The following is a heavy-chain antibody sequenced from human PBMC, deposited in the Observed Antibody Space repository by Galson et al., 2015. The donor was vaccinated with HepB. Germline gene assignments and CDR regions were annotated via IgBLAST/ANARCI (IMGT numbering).Heavy chain of an antibody. D-gene: IGHD1-26*01. CDR3: ARGGGWDLIY. V-gene: IGHV3-7*03. Sequence: SLRLSCAASGVTFSDSWMTWVRQAPGKGLEWVAVIDRAGTAEYYVDSVKGRFTISRDNAKNSLFLQMNSLRVEDTAVYYCARGGGWDLIYWGQGTLVTVSS. J-gene: IGHJ4*02. CDR2: IDRAGTAE. CDR1: GVTFSDSW.